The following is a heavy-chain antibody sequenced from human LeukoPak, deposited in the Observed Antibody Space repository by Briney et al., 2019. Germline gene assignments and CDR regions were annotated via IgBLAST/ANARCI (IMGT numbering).Heavy chain of an antibody. Sequence: ASVKVSCKASGGTFISYAISWVRQAPGQGLEWMGGIIPIFGTANYAQKFQGRVTITADESTSTAYMELSSLRSEDTAVYYCARDGYCSGGSCEPGFDYWGQGTLVTVSS. CDR1: GGTFISYA. CDR3: ARDGYCSGGSCEPGFDY. D-gene: IGHD2-15*01. CDR2: IIPIFGTA. V-gene: IGHV1-69*13. J-gene: IGHJ4*02.